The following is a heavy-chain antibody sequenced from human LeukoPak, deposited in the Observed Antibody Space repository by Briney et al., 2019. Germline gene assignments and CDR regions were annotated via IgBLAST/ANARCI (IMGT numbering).Heavy chain of an antibody. Sequence: GGSLRLSCVASGFIVNDHAMHWVRLTPGEGLEWVAGVFWNGVDKGYADSVKGRFTIFRDNAKNTLYLQMNSLRAEDTAVYYCARGQRWLQFKARGGAFDIWGQGTMVTVSS. CDR3: ARGQRWLQFKARGGAFDI. CDR1: GFIVNDHA. D-gene: IGHD5-24*01. J-gene: IGHJ3*02. V-gene: IGHV3-9*01. CDR2: VFWNGVDK.